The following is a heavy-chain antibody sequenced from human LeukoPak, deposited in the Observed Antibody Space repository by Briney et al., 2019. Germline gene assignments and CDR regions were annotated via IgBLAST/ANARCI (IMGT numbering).Heavy chain of an antibody. J-gene: IGHJ4*02. CDR3: ARTLFGKHDY. V-gene: IGHV4-59*08. CDR1: GGSISSYY. Sequence: PSETLSLTCTVSGGSISSYYWSWIRQPPGKGLEWIGYIYYSGSINYNPSLKSRVTISVDTSKNQFSLKLSSVTAADTAVYYCARTLFGKHDYWGQGTLVTVSS. D-gene: IGHD3-10*01. CDR2: IYYSGSI.